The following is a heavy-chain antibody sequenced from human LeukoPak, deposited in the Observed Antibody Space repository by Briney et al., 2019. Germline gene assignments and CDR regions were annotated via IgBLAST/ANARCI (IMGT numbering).Heavy chain of an antibody. D-gene: IGHD2-15*01. CDR1: GGSFSGYY. V-gene: IGHV4-34*09. CDR2: INHSGST. CDR3: ARTYRGVVGY. Sequence: SETLSLTCAVYGGSFSGYYWSWIRQPPGKGLEWIGEINHSGSTYYNPSLKSRVTISVDTSKNQFSLKLSSVTAADTAVYYCARTYRGVVGYWGQGTLVTVSS. J-gene: IGHJ4*02.